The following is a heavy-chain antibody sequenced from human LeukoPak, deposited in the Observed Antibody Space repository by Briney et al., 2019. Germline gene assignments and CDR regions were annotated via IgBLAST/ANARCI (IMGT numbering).Heavy chain of an antibody. J-gene: IGHJ4*02. CDR1: GYTFTSYG. D-gene: IGHD3-9*01. V-gene: IGHV1-18*01. CDR3: ARGVGDDILTGYYPFDY. Sequence: ASVKVSCKASGYTFTSYGISWVRRAPGQGLEWMGWISAYNGNTNYAQKLQGRVTMTTDTSTSTAYMELRSLRSDDTAVYYCARGVGDDILTGYYPFDYWGQGTLVTVSS. CDR2: ISAYNGNT.